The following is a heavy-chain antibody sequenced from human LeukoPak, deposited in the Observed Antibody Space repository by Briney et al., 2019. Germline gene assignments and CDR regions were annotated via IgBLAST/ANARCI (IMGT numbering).Heavy chain of an antibody. CDR3: TRLLRVAVDYGITV. Sequence: VASVTLIFKASGYTFTGHYIHWVRQAPGQGLEWMGWINPNSGGTNYAQKFQGRVTMTRDTSISTGYMEVSRLTSDDTAVYYCTRLLRVAVDYGITVWRQGPTVTVSS. CDR2: INPNSGGT. D-gene: IGHD6-19*01. V-gene: IGHV1-2*02. J-gene: IGHJ6*01. CDR1: GYTFTGHY.